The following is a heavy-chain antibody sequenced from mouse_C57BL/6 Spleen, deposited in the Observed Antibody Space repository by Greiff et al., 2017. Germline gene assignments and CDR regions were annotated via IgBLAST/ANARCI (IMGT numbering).Heavy chain of an antibody. CDR3: ARGDSSVYVSCAMDY. D-gene: IGHD3-2*02. V-gene: IGHV1-4*01. CDR1: GYTFTSYT. Sequence: QVQLQQSGAELARPGASVKMSCKASGYTFTSYTMHWVKQRPGQGLEWIGYINPSSGYTKYNQKFKDKATLTADKSSSTAYMQLSSLTFEDSAGYYCARGDSSVYVSCAMDYWGQRTPVTVSS. CDR2: INPSSGYT. J-gene: IGHJ4*01.